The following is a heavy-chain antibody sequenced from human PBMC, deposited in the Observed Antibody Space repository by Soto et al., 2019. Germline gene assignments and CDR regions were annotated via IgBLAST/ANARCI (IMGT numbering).Heavy chain of an antibody. Sequence: QVQLVQSGAEVKKPGASVTVSCKASGYTFTSHDINWVRQTTGQGLEWMGWMSPNNGHTGYAQNFQGRVSMTMNTSISTAYMELSRLRSDDTAVYYCARTFGATSWYYYYYGMDVWGQGTTVTVSS. D-gene: IGHD1-26*01. J-gene: IGHJ6*02. CDR2: MSPNNGHT. CDR3: ARTFGATSWYYYYYGMDV. CDR1: GYTFTSHD. V-gene: IGHV1-8*01.